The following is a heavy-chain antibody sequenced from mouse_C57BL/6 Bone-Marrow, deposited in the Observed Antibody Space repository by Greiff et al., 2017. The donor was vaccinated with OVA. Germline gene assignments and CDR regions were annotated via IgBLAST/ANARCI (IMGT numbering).Heavy chain of an antibody. D-gene: IGHD2-4*01. Sequence: EVKLMESGGDLVKPGGSLKLSCAASGFTFSSYGMSWVRQTPDKRLEWVATISSGGSYTYYPDSVKGRFTISRDNAKNTLYLQMSSLKSEDTAMYYCASPYDYVYAMDYWGQGTSVTVSS. CDR3: ASPYDYVYAMDY. CDR1: GFTFSSYG. V-gene: IGHV5-6*01. CDR2: ISSGGSYT. J-gene: IGHJ4*01.